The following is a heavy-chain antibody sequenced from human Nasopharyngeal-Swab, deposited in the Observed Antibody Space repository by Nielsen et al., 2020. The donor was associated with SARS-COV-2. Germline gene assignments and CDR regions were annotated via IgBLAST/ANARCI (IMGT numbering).Heavy chain of an antibody. Sequence: GESLKISCAASGFTFSLYWMSWVRQAPGKGLEWVAHIKQDGYEKYYVDSVKGRSIISRDNANSYLQMNSLRAEDTAVYYCARKHTGRNYYGMDVWGQGTTVTVSS. D-gene: IGHD2-21*01. V-gene: IGHV3-7*01. CDR1: GFTFSLYW. CDR3: ARKHTGRNYYGMDV. CDR2: IKQDGYEK. J-gene: IGHJ6*02.